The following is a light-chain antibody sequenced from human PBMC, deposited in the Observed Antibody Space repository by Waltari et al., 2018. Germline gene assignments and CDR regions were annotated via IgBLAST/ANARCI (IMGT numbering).Light chain of an antibody. CDR1: SGHSSNI. J-gene: IGLJ3*02. CDR2: VNSDGSN. CDR3: QTGCHGTWV. V-gene: IGLV4-69*01. Sequence: QLVLTQSPSASASLRASVKLTCTLSSGHSSNIIAWHQQQPEKGPRDLMKVNSDGSNTKGDEIPDRFSCSGCGAGRYLTVSSVQSEDEADYYCQTGCHGTWVFGGGTKLTVL.